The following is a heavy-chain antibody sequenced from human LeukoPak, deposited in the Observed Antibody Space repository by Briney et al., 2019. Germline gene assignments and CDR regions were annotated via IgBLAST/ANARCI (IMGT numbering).Heavy chain of an antibody. V-gene: IGHV4-59*01. Sequence: SETLSLTCTVSGGSISSYYWSWLRQPPGKGLEWIGYIYYSGSTNYNPSLKSRVTISVDTSKNQFSLKLSSVTAADTAVYYCARVSSSGPSTVWFDPWGQGTLVTVSS. J-gene: IGHJ5*02. D-gene: IGHD6-19*01. CDR3: ARVSSSGPSTVWFDP. CDR2: IYYSGST. CDR1: GGSISSYY.